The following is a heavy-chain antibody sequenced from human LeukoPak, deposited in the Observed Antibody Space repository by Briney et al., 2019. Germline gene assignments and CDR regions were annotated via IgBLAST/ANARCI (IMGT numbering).Heavy chain of an antibody. V-gene: IGHV3-30*04. CDR2: ISYDGSNK. CDR3: ARAGAVYYDSGDYGMDV. D-gene: IGHD3-22*01. J-gene: IGHJ6*02. CDR1: GFTFSTYA. Sequence: GGSLRLSCAASGFTFSTYAMHWVRQAPGKGLEWVAVISYDGSNKYYADSVKGRFTISRDNSKSTLYLQMNSLRAEDTAVYYCARAGAVYYDSGDYGMDVWGQGTTVTVSS.